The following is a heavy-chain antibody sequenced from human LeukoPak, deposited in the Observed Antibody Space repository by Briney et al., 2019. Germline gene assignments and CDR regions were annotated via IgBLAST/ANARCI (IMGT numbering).Heavy chain of an antibody. Sequence: SETLSLTCTVSGGSISSYYWSWIRQPAGKGLEWIGRIYTSGSTNYNPSLKSRVTMSVDTSKNQFSLKLSSVTAADTAVYYCARDHDGSGSYYTPMGWFDPWGQGTLVTVSS. V-gene: IGHV4-4*07. J-gene: IGHJ5*02. CDR3: ARDHDGSGSYYTPMGWFDP. D-gene: IGHD3-10*01. CDR1: GGSISSYY. CDR2: IYTSGST.